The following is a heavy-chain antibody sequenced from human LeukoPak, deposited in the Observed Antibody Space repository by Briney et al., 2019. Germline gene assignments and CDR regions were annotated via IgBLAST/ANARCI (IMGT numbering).Heavy chain of an antibody. V-gene: IGHV3-30*01. J-gene: IGHJ4*02. D-gene: IGHD6-13*01. CDR2: ISYDGSNK. CDR1: GFTFSSYA. CDR3: ARDGEQLAFDY. Sequence: PGGSLLLSCAASGFTFSSYAMHWVRRAPGKGLEWVAVISYDGSNKYYADSVKGRFTISRDNSKNTLYLQMNSLRAEDTAVYYCARDGEQLAFDYWGQGTLVTVSS.